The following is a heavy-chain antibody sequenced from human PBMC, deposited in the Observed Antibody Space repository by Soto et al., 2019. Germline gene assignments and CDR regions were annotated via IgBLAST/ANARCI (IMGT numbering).Heavy chain of an antibody. CDR1: GFTFSSYW. D-gene: IGHD2-2*01. J-gene: IGHJ6*03. Sequence: GGSLRLSCAASGFTFSSYWMHWVRQAPGKGLVWVSRINSDGSSTSYADSVKGRFTISRDNAKNTLYLQMNSLRAEDRAVYYCARVVVPAIGPMDVWGKGTTVTVSS. CDR2: INSDGSST. V-gene: IGHV3-74*01. CDR3: ARVVVPAIGPMDV.